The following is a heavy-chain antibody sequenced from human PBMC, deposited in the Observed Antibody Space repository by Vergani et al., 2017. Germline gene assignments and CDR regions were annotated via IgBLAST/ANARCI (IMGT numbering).Heavy chain of an antibody. Sequence: QVQLQESGPGLVKPSETLTLTCDVSDSSIMTNPYWGWFRQSPGKGLEWIGCIHHSGDTHYNSSLKSRVSISIVFSRKFSLSLTSVTAADTAIYYCARHRGSGVFFPSSYFYGMDVWGHGTTVTVSS. D-gene: IGHD3-10*01. CDR1: DSSIMTNPY. CDR3: ARHRGSGVFFPSSYFYGMDV. J-gene: IGHJ6*02. CDR2: IHHSGDT. V-gene: IGHV4-38-2*01.